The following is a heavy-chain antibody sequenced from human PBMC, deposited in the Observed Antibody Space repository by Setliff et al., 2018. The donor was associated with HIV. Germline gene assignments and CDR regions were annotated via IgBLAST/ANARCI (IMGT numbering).Heavy chain of an antibody. CDR3: ARGVTLVRGGRGDI. V-gene: IGHV1-46*01. CDR2: INPSSGDT. Sequence: ASVKVSCKASGYSFTNYYIHWVRQAPGQGLEWMGVINPSSGDTLYAQNFQGRVTVTRDMSTSTVYMELSSLRSEDTAVYFCARGVTLVRGGRGDIWGQGTTVTVSS. J-gene: IGHJ3*02. D-gene: IGHD3-10*01. CDR1: GYSFTNYY.